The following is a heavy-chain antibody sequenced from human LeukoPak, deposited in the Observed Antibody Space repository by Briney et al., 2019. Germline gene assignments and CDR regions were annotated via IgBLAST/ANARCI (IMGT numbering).Heavy chain of an antibody. J-gene: IGHJ4*02. D-gene: IGHD6-19*01. CDR2: INPSGVCT. CDR3: ARDALAVAGFDY. Sequence: ASVTVSCKASGYTFTHYYMHWVRQAPGQGLEWIGIINPSGVCTSYAQKFQGRVTMTSDMSTSTVYMELSSLRSEDTAVYYCARDALAVAGFDYWGQGTLVTVSS. V-gene: IGHV1-46*01. CDR1: GYTFTHYY.